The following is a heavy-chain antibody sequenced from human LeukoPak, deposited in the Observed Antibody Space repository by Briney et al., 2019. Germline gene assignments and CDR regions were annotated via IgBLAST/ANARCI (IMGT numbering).Heavy chain of an antibody. Sequence: PGGSLRLSCGASGLTFSSYGMSWVRQAPGKGPQWVSAITGSGGTTYYADSVKGRFTISRDNSKNTLYLQMNSLRAEDTAVYYCAKIQSYFDYWGQGNLVTVSS. CDR1: GLTFSSYG. J-gene: IGHJ4*02. CDR2: ITGSGGTT. CDR3: AKIQSYFDY. V-gene: IGHV3-23*01.